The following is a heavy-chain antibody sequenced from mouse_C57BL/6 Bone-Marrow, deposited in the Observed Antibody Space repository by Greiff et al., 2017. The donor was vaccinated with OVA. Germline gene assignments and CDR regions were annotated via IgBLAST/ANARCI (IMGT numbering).Heavy chain of an antibody. CDR3: TRSSWDDY. J-gene: IGHJ2*01. CDR1: GYTFTSYW. Sequence: EVQLQQSGTVLARPGASVKMSCKTSGYTFTSYWMHWVKQRPGQGLEWIGAIYPGNSDTSYNQKFKGKATLTAVTTASTAYMELSSLTNEDSAVYNCTRSSWDDYWGQGTTLTVSS. CDR2: IYPGNSDT. D-gene: IGHD4-1*01. V-gene: IGHV1-5*01.